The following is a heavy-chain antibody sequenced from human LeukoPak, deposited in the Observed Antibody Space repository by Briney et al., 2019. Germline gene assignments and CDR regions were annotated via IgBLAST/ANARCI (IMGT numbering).Heavy chain of an antibody. CDR2: IYYSGST. J-gene: IGHJ6*03. D-gene: IGHD5-18*01. V-gene: IGHV4-59*11. Sequence: KTSETLSLTCTVSGGSMSSHYWSWIRQPPGKGLEWIGYIYYSGSTNYNPSLKSRVTISVDTSKNQFSLKLSSVTAADTAVYYCARDRVDTAMVGYYYYYYMDVWGKGTTVTVSS. CDR3: ARDRVDTAMVGYYYYYYMDV. CDR1: GGSMSSHY.